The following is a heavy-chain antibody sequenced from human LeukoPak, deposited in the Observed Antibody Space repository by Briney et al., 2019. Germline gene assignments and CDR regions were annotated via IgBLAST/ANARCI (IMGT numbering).Heavy chain of an antibody. Sequence: ASVKVSCKASGYTFTSYDINWVRQATGQGLEWMGWMNPNNGNTGYAQKSQGRVTMTRSTSISTAYMELSSLRSEDTAVYYCARLASSSWPLYYYYGMDVWGQGTTVTVSS. J-gene: IGHJ6*02. D-gene: IGHD6-13*01. CDR1: GYTFTSYD. V-gene: IGHV1-8*01. CDR2: MNPNNGNT. CDR3: ARLASSSWPLYYYYGMDV.